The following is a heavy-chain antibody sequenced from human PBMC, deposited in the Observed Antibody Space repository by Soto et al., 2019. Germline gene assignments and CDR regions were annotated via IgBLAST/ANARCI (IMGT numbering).Heavy chain of an antibody. V-gene: IGHV4-34*01. CDR1: GGSFSGYY. D-gene: IGHD4-17*01. J-gene: IGHJ6*03. CDR3: AREALDYGDYGYYYYYMDV. Sequence: SETLSLTCAVYGGSFSGYYWSWIRQPPGKGLEWIGEINHSGSTNCNPSLKSRVTISVDTSKNQFSLKLSSVTAADTAVYYCAREALDYGDYGYYYYYMDVWGKGTTVTVSS. CDR2: INHSGST.